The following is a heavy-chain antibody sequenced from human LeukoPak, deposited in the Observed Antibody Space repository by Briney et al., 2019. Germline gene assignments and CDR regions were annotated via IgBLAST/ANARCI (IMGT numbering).Heavy chain of an antibody. V-gene: IGHV1-18*01. CDR2: ISAYNGNT. D-gene: IGHD4-17*01. Sequence: ASVRVSFKASGYTFTIYGISGVRQAPGQGGEGVGWISAYNGNTNYAQKLQGRVTMTTDTSTSTAYMELRSLRSDDTAVYYCARYGDYASRFDYWGQGTLVTVSS. CDR1: GYTFTIYG. J-gene: IGHJ4*02. CDR3: ARYGDYASRFDY.